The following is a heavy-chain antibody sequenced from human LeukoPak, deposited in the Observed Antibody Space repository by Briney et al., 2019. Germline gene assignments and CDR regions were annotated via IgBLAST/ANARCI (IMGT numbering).Heavy chain of an antibody. CDR1: GYSISSGYY. Sequence: SETLSLTCTISGYSISSGYYWGWIRQPPGKGLEWIGSIYHSGSTYYNPSLKSRVTISVDTSKNQFSLKLSSVTAADTAVYYCARDMGRAGYCSGGSCFSWFDPWGQGTLVTVS. D-gene: IGHD2-15*01. CDR3: ARDMGRAGYCSGGSCFSWFDP. J-gene: IGHJ5*02. CDR2: IYHSGST. V-gene: IGHV4-38-2*02.